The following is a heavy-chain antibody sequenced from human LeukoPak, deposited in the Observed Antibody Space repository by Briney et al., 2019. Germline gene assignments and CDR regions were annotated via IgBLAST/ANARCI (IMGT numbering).Heavy chain of an antibody. Sequence: ASVKVSCKASGGTFSSYAISWVRQAPGQGLEWMGRSIPILGIANYAPKFQGRVTITADKSTSTAYMELSSLRSEDTAVYYCARGTGYGTFDIWGQGTMVTVSS. D-gene: IGHD7-27*01. J-gene: IGHJ3*02. CDR2: SIPILGIA. CDR3: ARGTGYGTFDI. CDR1: GGTFSSYA. V-gene: IGHV1-69*04.